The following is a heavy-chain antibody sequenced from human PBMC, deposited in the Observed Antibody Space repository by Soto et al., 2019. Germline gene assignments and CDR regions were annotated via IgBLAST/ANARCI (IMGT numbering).Heavy chain of an antibody. V-gene: IGHV2-5*02. J-gene: IGHJ4*01. D-gene: IGHD3-10*01. CDR2: IYGDDDK. CDR3: AQHPYYGLGSYSFDY. CDR1: GFSLTTSGVG. Sequence: QITLKDSGPTLLRPTQTLTLTCTFSGFSLTTSGVGVCWILQPPVKALEWLAVIYGDDDKRYRSSLKSGLTITKATSNNKVVLTLTTMDPVDTAPYYCAQHPYYGLGSYSFDYWGQGPLVTVSS.